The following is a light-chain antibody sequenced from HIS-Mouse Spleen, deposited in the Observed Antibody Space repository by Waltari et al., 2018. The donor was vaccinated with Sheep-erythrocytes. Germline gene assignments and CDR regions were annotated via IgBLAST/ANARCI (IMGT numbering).Light chain of an antibody. CDR3: CSYAGSYNHV. V-gene: IGLV2-11*01. Sequence: QSALTQPRSVSGSPGQSVTISCTGTSSYVGVYNYVSWYQQHPGKAPKLMIYAVSKRPSGVPDRFSGSKSGNTASLTISGLQAEDEADYYCCSYAGSYNHVFATGTKVTVL. CDR1: SSYVGVYNY. J-gene: IGLJ1*01. CDR2: AVS.